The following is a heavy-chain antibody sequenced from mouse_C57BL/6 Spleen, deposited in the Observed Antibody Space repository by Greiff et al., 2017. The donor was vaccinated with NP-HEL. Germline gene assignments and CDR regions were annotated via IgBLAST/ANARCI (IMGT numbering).Heavy chain of an antibody. J-gene: IGHJ2*01. CDR2: IDPENGDT. Sequence: EVKLVESGAELVRPGASVKLSCTASGFNIKDDYMHWVKQRPEQGLEWIGWIDPENGDTEYASKFQGKATITADTSSNTAYLQLSSLTSEDTAVYYCTTGYYGSSYYFDYWGQGTTLTVSS. V-gene: IGHV14-4*01. CDR1: GFNIKDDY. D-gene: IGHD1-1*01. CDR3: TTGYYGSSYYFDY.